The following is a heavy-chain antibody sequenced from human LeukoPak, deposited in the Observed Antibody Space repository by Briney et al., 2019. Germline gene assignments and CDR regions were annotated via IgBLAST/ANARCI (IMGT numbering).Heavy chain of an antibody. D-gene: IGHD4-17*01. J-gene: IGHJ3*02. CDR3: ARVERGGLRRAFDI. CDR1: GFTFSNYA. CDR2: IGGNDGST. Sequence: GGSLRLSCAASGFTFSNYAMSWVRQAPGKGLEWVSTIGGNDGSTYHADAVKGRFTISRDNATNSLYLQMNSLRAEDTAVYYCARVERGGLRRAFDIWGQGTMVTVSS. V-gene: IGHV3-23*01.